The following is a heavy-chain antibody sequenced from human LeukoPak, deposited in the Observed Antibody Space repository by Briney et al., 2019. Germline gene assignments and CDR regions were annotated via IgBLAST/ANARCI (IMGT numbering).Heavy chain of an antibody. D-gene: IGHD2-2*01. Sequence: PSETLSLTCSVSGGSVSRRNYSWTWIRQPPGKGLEWIGYIYNSGGTKCNPSLKSRVTISVDTSKNQFSLKLSSVTAADTAVYYCARRKRSGCSSSSCLLNWVDPWGQGTLVTVSS. CDR1: GGSVSRRNYS. CDR3: ARRKRSGCSSSSCLLNWVDP. CDR2: IYNSGGT. J-gene: IGHJ5*02. V-gene: IGHV4-61*01.